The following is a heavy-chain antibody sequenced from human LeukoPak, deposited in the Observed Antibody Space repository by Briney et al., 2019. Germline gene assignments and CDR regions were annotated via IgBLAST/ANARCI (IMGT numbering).Heavy chain of an antibody. J-gene: IGHJ2*01. CDR1: GFTVSTNY. Sequence: GGSLTLSCAASGFTVSTNYMNWVRQAPGKGLEWVSILYSGSDTYYSDSVKGRFTISRDDSRNTLFLHMSSLKAEDTAIYYCARVGDHFRWFLDLWGRGTLVGVSS. V-gene: IGHV3-53*01. CDR3: ARVGDHFRWFLDL. D-gene: IGHD2-21*01. CDR2: LYSGSDT.